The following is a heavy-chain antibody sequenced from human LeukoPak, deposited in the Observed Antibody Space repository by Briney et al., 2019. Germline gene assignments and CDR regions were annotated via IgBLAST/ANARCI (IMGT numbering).Heavy chain of an antibody. CDR3: ASPYGPAMVFFGY. CDR2: MTSSGSS. V-gene: IGHV4-59*08. Sequence: SETLSLTCTVSGASISSDYWTWIRQPPGKGLEWIGYMTSSGSSDYDPSLKSRVTISVDTSKNQFSLKLSSVTAADTAVYYCASPYGPAMVFFGYWGQGTLVTVSS. J-gene: IGHJ4*02. D-gene: IGHD5-18*01. CDR1: GASISSDY.